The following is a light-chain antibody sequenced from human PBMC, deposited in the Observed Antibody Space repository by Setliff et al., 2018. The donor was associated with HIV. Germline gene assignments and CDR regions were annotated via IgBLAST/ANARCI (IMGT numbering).Light chain of an antibody. CDR2: DVS. CDR1: SSDVGGYIY. CDR3: SSWTGSSTLM. V-gene: IGLV2-11*01. J-gene: IGLJ1*01. Sequence: QSALTQPRSVSGSPGQSVTISCTGTSSDVGGYIYVSWYQQHPGNAPKLMIFDVSKRPSGVPDRFSGSKSANTASLTISGLQAEDEADYYCSSWTGSSTLMFGTGTKATVL.